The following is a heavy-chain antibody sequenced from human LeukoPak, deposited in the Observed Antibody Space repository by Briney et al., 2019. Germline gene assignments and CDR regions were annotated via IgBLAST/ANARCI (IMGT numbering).Heavy chain of an antibody. V-gene: IGHV1-69*04. D-gene: IGHD1-7*01. CDR2: IIPILGIE. Sequence: PSVKLSCKASGGTFSSYAISWVRQAPGQGLEWMGRIIPILGIENYAQKFQGRVTITADKSTSTAYMELSSLRSEDTAVYYCARVPSDSWNYHSYYGMDVWGQGTTVTVSS. J-gene: IGHJ6*02. CDR1: GGTFSSYA. CDR3: ARVPSDSWNYHSYYGMDV.